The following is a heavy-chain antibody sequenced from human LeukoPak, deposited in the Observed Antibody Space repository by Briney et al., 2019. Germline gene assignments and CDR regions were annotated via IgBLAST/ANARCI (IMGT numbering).Heavy chain of an antibody. D-gene: IGHD6-6*01. Sequence: GGSLRLSCAASGFTFSSYSMNWVRQAPGKGLEWVSYISSSSSTIYYADSVKGRFTISRDNAKNSLYLQMNSLRDEDTAVYYCARGIVWYSSSSESDYWGQGTLITVSS. CDR2: ISSSSSTI. CDR1: GFTFSSYS. V-gene: IGHV3-48*02. J-gene: IGHJ4*02. CDR3: ARGIVWYSSSSESDY.